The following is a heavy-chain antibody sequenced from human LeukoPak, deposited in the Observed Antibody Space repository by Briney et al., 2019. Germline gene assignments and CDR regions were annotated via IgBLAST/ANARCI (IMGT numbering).Heavy chain of an antibody. D-gene: IGHD3-3*01. Sequence: PSETLSLTCTVSGGSISSSSYYWSWIRQPAGKGLEWIGRIYTSGSTNYNPSLKSRVTISVDTSKNQFSLKLSSVTAADTAVYYCAREYCDFGEGWFDPWGQGTLVTVSS. CDR3: AREYCDFGEGWFDP. CDR1: GGSISSSSYY. CDR2: IYTSGST. J-gene: IGHJ5*02. V-gene: IGHV4-61*02.